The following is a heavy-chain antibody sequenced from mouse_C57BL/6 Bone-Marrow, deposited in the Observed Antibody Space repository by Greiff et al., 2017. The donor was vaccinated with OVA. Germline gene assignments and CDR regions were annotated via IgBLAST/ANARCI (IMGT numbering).Heavy chain of an antibody. CDR2: LYPGSGST. CDR3: AILYGSSFRDWYFDV. D-gene: IGHD1-1*01. J-gene: IGHJ1*03. Sequence: QVQLQQPGAELVKPGASVKMSCKASGYTFTSYWITWVKQRPGQGLEWIGDLYPGSGSTNYNEKLKIKATLTVDTSSSTAYMQLSSLTSEDSAVYYCAILYGSSFRDWYFDVWGTGTTVTVSS. CDR1: GYTFTSYW. V-gene: IGHV1-55*01.